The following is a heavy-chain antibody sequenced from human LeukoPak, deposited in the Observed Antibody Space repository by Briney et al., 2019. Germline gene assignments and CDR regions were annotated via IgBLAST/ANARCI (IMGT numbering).Heavy chain of an antibody. D-gene: IGHD6-13*01. CDR3: ARGVGSSWDYYYYGMDV. CDR2: IYPGDSDT. Sequence: GGSLQISCKGSGYSFTSYWIGWVRQLPGKGLEWMGIIYPGDSDTKYSPSFQGQVTISSDKSISTAYLQWSSLKASDTAMYYCARGVGSSWDYYYYGMDVWGQGTTVTVSS. J-gene: IGHJ6*02. V-gene: IGHV5-51*01. CDR1: GYSFTSYW.